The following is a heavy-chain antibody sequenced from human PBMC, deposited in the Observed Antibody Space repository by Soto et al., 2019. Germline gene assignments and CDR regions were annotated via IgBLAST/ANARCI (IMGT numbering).Heavy chain of an antibody. CDR2: ISSSGTTV. Sequence: EVQLVESGGGLVQPGGSLRLSCAASDFTFSSYTMNWVRQAPGKGLEWVSYISSSGTTVYYADSVKGRFTISRDNAKNSLYLQMSSLSAEDTAIYYCARGPGMAPSGACHHWGQGTLVTVSS. D-gene: IGHD3-10*01. CDR3: ARGPGMAPSGACHH. J-gene: IGHJ1*01. V-gene: IGHV3-48*01. CDR1: DFTFSSYT.